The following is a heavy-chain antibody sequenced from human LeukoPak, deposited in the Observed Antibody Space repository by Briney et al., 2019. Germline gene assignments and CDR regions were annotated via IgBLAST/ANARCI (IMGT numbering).Heavy chain of an antibody. Sequence: GGSLRLSCAASGFAFSSYAMSWVRQAPGKGLEWVSAISGSGGSTYYADSVKGRFTISRDNSKNTLYLQMNSLRAEDTAVYYCAKSTRIVGATPFDYWGQGTLVTVSS. CDR1: GFAFSSYA. D-gene: IGHD1-26*01. V-gene: IGHV3-23*01. J-gene: IGHJ4*02. CDR2: ISGSGGST. CDR3: AKSTRIVGATPFDY.